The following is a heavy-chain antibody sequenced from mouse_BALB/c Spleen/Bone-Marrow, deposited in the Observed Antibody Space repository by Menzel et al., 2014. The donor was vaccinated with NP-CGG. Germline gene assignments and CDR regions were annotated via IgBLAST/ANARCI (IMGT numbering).Heavy chain of an antibody. CDR3: ARRYYGSTFDY. J-gene: IGHJ2*01. D-gene: IGHD1-1*01. Sequence: QVQLKESGAELARPGASVKMSCKASGYTFTSYTMHWVKQRPGQGLEWIGCINPSSGYTNYNQKFKDKATLTADKSSSTAYMQLSSLTSEDSAVYYCARRYYGSTFDYWGQGTTLTVSS. CDR2: INPSSGYT. CDR1: GYTFTSYT. V-gene: IGHV1-4*01.